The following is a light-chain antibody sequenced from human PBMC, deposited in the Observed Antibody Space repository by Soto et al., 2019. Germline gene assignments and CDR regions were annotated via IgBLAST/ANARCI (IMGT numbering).Light chain of an antibody. J-gene: IGLJ1*01. V-gene: IGLV2-14*01. CDR2: DVS. CDR1: SSDVGGYNY. CDR3: SSYTSSSVYV. Sequence: QSALTQPASVSGSPGQSITISCTGTSSDVGGYNYVSWYQQHPGKAPKLMIYDVSNRPSGVSNRFSGSKSGNTASLTISGLQAEYDADYYCSSYTSSSVYVFGTGTKLTVL.